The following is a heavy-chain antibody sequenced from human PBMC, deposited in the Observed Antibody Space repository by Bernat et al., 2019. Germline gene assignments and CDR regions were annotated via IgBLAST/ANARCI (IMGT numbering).Heavy chain of an antibody. V-gene: IGHV3-7*01. CDR2: IKQDGSEK. D-gene: IGHD3-22*01. J-gene: IGHJ2*01. CDR1: GFTFSSYW. Sequence: EVQLVESGGGLVQPGGFLRLSCAASGFTFSSYWMSWVRQAPGKGLEWVANIKQDGSEKYYVDSVKGRFTISRDNAKNSLYLQMNSLRAEDTAVYYCARVITGVRWYFDLWGRGTLVTVSS. CDR3: ARVITGVRWYFDL.